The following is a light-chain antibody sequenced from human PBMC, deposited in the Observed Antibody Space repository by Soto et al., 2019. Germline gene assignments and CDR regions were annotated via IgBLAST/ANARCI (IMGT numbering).Light chain of an antibody. V-gene: IGKV1-27*01. CDR2: AAS. Sequence: DIQMTHSPTSLSASVGDRVTITCRASQDIRNFVAWYQQTPGKAPKLLIYAASTVHSEVPSRFSGSESGTDFYLNINSLQPEDVATYYCERDSSVTVFGPGPKVEIK. J-gene: IGKJ3*01. CDR3: ERDSSVTV. CDR1: QDIRNF.